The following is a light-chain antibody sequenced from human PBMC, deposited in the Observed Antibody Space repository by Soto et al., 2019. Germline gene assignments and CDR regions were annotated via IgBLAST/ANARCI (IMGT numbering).Light chain of an antibody. CDR1: SSNIGSNY. V-gene: IGLV1-47*01. Sequence: QLVLTQPPSASGTPGQRVTISCSGSSSNIGSNYVYWYQQLPGTAPKLLIYRNNQRPSGVPDRFSGTKSGTSASLAISGLRSEDEGDYYCAAWDDSLSGVVFGGGTQLTVL. CDR2: RNN. CDR3: AAWDDSLSGVV. J-gene: IGLJ2*01.